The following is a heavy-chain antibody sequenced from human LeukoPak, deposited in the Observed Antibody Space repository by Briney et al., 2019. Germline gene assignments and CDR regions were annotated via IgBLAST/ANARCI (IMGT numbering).Heavy chain of an antibody. D-gene: IGHD2-15*01. J-gene: IGHJ4*02. Sequence: PSETLSLTCTVSGGSISSSNYYWGWIRQPPGKGLEWIGSIYYSGSIYYNPSLKSRVTISVDTSKNQFSLKLTSVTAADTAVYYCARQRGYWSGGSCYGMFDYWGQGTLVTVSS. CDR1: GGSISSSNYY. CDR2: IYYSGSI. V-gene: IGHV4-39*01. CDR3: ARQRGYWSGGSCYGMFDY.